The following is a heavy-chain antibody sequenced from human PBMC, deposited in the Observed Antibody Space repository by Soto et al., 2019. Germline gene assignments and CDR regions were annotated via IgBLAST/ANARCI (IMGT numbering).Heavy chain of an antibody. D-gene: IGHD6-6*01. J-gene: IGHJ6*02. Sequence: QVQLQESGPGLVKPSGTLSLTCAVSGGSISSSNWWSWVRQPPGKGLEWIGEIYHSGSTNYNPSLKSRVPISVDKSKNQFSLKLSSVTAADTAVYYCARDTSIAAKHYYGMDVWGQGTTVTVSS. CDR3: ARDTSIAAKHYYGMDV. CDR2: IYHSGST. V-gene: IGHV4-4*02. CDR1: GGSISSSNW.